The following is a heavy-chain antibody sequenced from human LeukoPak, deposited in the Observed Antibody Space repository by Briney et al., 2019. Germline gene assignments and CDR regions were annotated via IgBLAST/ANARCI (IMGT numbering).Heavy chain of an antibody. Sequence: SETLSLTCTVSGGSISSSSYYWGWIRQPPGKGLGWIGSIYYSGSTYYNPSLKSRVTISVDTSKNQFSLKLSSVTAADTAVYYCARGPPYYDIPHPPLDWGQGTLVTVSS. CDR3: ARGPPYYDIPHPPLD. J-gene: IGHJ4*02. D-gene: IGHD3-22*01. CDR1: GGSISSSSYY. CDR2: IYYSGST. V-gene: IGHV4-39*07.